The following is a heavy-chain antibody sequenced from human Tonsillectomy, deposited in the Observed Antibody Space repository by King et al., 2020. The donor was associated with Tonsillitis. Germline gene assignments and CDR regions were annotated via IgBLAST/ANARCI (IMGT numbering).Heavy chain of an antibody. CDR1: RFTFSRSG. Sequence: VQLVESGGGVVQPGGSLRLSCAASRFTFSRSGMHWVRQAPGQGLQWVAFIRYDGLTKYYTDSVRGRFTISRDNSKNTLYLQMNSLRAEDTAVYYCAEDVQADYGDYVALDYWGQGTLVTVSS. J-gene: IGHJ4*02. V-gene: IGHV3-30*02. CDR3: AEDVQADYGDYVALDY. CDR2: IRYDGLTK. D-gene: IGHD4-17*01.